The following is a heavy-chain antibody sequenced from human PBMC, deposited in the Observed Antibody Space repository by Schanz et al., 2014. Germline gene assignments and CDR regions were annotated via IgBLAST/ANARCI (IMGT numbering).Heavy chain of an antibody. CDR1: GYTFISYG. CDR3: ARGRGFYDY. V-gene: IGHV1-18*01. D-gene: IGHD3-10*01. CDR2: INAANGNT. J-gene: IGHJ4*02. Sequence: QVQLVQSGAEVKKPGASVKVSCKASGYTFISYGIKWVRQAPGQGLEWMGWINAANGNTRYSQKFQGRVTITRDTSASTAYMELSSLKSEDTAVYYCARGRGFYDYWGQGTLVTVSS.